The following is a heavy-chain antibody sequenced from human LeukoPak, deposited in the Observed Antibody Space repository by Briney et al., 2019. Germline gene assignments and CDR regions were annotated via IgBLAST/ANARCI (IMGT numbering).Heavy chain of an antibody. CDR1: GYTFTSYG. Sequence: GASVKVSCKASGYTFTSYGISWVRQAPGQGLEWMGWISAYNGNTNYAQKFQGRVTITRDTSASTAYMELSSLRSEDTAVYYCAREGTDYYGMDVWGQGTTVTVSS. V-gene: IGHV1-18*01. CDR2: ISAYNGNT. J-gene: IGHJ6*02. CDR3: AREGTDYYGMDV. D-gene: IGHD1-14*01.